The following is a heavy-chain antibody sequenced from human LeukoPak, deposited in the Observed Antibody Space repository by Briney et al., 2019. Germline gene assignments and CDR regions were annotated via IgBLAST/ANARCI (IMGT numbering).Heavy chain of an antibody. CDR1: GFTFSSYS. V-gene: IGHV3-21*01. CDR2: ISSSSSYI. Sequence: GGSLRLSCAASGFTFSSYSMNWVRQAPGKGLEWVLSISSSSSYIYYADSVKGRFTISRDNAENSLYLQMNSLRAEDTAVYYCARADWDTAMIDYWGQGTLVTVSS. D-gene: IGHD5-18*01. J-gene: IGHJ4*02. CDR3: ARADWDTAMIDY.